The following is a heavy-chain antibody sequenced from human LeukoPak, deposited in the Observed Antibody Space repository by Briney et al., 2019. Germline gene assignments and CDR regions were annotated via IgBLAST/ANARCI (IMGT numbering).Heavy chain of an antibody. Sequence: SETLSLTCTVSGGSISSYYWSWIRQPPGKGLEWIGYIYYSGSTNYNPSLKSRVTISVDTSKNQFSLKLSSVTAADTAVYYCARLGTWFGDSAYYYGMDVWGKGTTVTVSS. J-gene: IGHJ6*04. D-gene: IGHD3-10*01. CDR3: ARLGTWFGDSAYYYGMDV. V-gene: IGHV4-59*01. CDR1: GGSISSYY. CDR2: IYYSGST.